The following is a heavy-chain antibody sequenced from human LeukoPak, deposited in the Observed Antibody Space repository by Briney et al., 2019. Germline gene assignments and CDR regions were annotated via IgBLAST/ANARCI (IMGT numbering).Heavy chain of an antibody. CDR2: VSASGDST. CDR1: GFTFSSYW. J-gene: IGHJ4*02. CDR3: AKSHYYGSGSIDY. V-gene: IGHV3-23*01. Sequence: GSLSLSCAASGFTFSSYWMSWIRQAPGKGLAWISTVSASGDSTSYADSVKGRFTISRDNSKNALYLQVNSLRADDAALYYCAKSHYYGSGSIDYWGQGTLVTVSS. D-gene: IGHD3-10*01.